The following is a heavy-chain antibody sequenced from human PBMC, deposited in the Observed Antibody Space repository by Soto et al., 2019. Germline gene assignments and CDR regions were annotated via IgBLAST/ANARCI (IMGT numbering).Heavy chain of an antibody. D-gene: IGHD3-10*01. CDR2: INHSGTS. Sequence: SETLSLTCTVSGGSFRGYYWGWVRQPPGKGLEWIGEINHSGTSNYHPSLKSRVTISVATSKNQFSLTVNSVTPADTAVYYCARGEITLLGGMDVWGQGTTVTVTS. CDR3: ARGEITLLGGMDV. J-gene: IGHJ6*02. V-gene: IGHV4-34*01. CDR1: GGSFRGYY.